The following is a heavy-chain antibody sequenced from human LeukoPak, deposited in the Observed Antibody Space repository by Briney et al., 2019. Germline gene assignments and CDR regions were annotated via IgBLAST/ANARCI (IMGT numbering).Heavy chain of an antibody. Sequence: GGSLRPSCAASGFTFSSYFMHWVRQVPGKGLVWVSRINSDGSNTVYADSVKGRFTISRDNAENTLYLQMNSLRAEDTAVYYCVRKYPGYNGMDVWGQGTTVTVSS. CDR3: VRKYPGYNGMDV. D-gene: IGHD1-1*01. CDR2: INSDGSNT. V-gene: IGHV3-74*03. J-gene: IGHJ6*02. CDR1: GFTFSSYF.